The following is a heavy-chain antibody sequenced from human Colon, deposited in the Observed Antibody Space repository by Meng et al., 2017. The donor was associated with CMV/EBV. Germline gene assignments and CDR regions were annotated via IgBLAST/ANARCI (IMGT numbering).Heavy chain of an antibody. Sequence: HVQVGESGAGVSIPGASVKVSSKASGYSFTGYDIHWVRQAPGQELEWMGWMDPTTGRTDYAQKFQGTVTMTRDTSISTAYLELSRLTSDDTAVYYCASHSSYVWGSHHWGQGTLVTVSS. CDR2: MDPTTGRT. D-gene: IGHD3-16*01. V-gene: IGHV1-2*02. CDR3: ASHSSYVWGSHH. CDR1: GYSFTGYD. J-gene: IGHJ1*01.